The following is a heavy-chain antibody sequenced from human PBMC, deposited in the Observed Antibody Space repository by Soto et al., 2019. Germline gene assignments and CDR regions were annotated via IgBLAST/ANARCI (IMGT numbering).Heavy chain of an antibody. V-gene: IGHV3-30-3*01. CDR3: ARGQVDTAMGAIDY. CDR1: GVTFSSYA. J-gene: IGHJ4*02. Sequence: GGSLRLSCAASGVTFSSYAMHWVRQAPGKGLEWVAVISYDGSNKYYADSVKGRFTISRDNSKNTLYLQMNSLRAEDTAVYYCARGQVDTAMGAIDYWGQGTLVTVSS. D-gene: IGHD5-18*01. CDR2: ISYDGSNK.